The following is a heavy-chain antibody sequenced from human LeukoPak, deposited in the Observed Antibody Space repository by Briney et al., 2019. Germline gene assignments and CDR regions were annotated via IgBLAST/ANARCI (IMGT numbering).Heavy chain of an antibody. Sequence: GGSLRLSCAASGFTFSSYSMNWVRQAPGKGLEWVSCISSSSSTIYYADSVRGRFTISRDNSKNTLYLQMNSLRTEDTAVYYCATSTVTVDYWGQGTLVTVSS. CDR3: ATSTVTVDY. J-gene: IGHJ4*02. CDR2: ISSSSSTI. D-gene: IGHD4-17*01. V-gene: IGHV3-48*01. CDR1: GFTFSSYS.